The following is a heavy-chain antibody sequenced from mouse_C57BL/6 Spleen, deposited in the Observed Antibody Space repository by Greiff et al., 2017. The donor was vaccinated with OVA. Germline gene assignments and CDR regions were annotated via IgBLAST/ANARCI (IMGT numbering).Heavy chain of an antibody. CDR3: ALSYYSSPPCDY. V-gene: IGHV1-81*01. CDR2: IYPRSGNT. CDR1: GYTFTSYG. J-gene: IGHJ2*01. D-gene: IGHD1-1*01. Sequence: VKLLESGAELARPGASVKLSCKASGYTFTSYGISWVKQRTGQGLEWIGEIYPRSGNTYYNEKFKGKATLTADKSSSTAYMELRSLTSEDSAVYICALSYYSSPPCDYWGQGTTLTVSA.